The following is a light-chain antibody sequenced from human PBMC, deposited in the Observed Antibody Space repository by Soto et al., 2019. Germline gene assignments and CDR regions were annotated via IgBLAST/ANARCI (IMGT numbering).Light chain of an antibody. CDR2: DAS. CDR3: QQYDGN. Sequence: DIQMTQSPSTLATSVGNRVTITCRASQNINRWLAWYQQKPGQAPKVLIYDASSLESGVPSRFSGSGSGTELSLTITSLQPDDFATYYCQQYDGNFGPGTKVDFK. V-gene: IGKV1-5*01. J-gene: IGKJ3*01. CDR1: QNINRW.